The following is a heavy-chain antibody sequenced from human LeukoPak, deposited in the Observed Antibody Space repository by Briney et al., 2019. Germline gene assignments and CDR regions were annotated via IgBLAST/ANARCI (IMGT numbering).Heavy chain of an antibody. CDR2: IKQDGSEK. V-gene: IGHV3-7*01. CDR1: GFTFSSYW. D-gene: IGHD3-10*01. Sequence: GGSLRLSCAASGFTFSSYWMSWIRQAPGKGLEWVANIKQDGSEKYYVDSVKGRFTISRDNAKNSLYLQMNSLGAEDTAVYYCAGHLWFGELFWGQGTLVTVSS. J-gene: IGHJ4*02. CDR3: AGHLWFGELF.